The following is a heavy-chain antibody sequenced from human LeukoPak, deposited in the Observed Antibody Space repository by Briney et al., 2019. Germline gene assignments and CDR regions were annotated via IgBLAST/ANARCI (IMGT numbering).Heavy chain of an antibody. CDR1: GFTFSTYS. CDR3: ARRSSPDYYNSGTYYLFDY. CDR2: ISSSNSAI. J-gene: IGHJ4*02. V-gene: IGHV3-48*01. D-gene: IGHD3-10*01. Sequence: GGSLRLSCAASGFTFSTYSMTWVRQAPGKGLEWVSYISSSNSAIYYADSVRGRFTTSRDNAKNSLYLQMNSLRAEDMAVYHCARRSSPDYYNSGTYYLFDYWGQGTLVTVSS.